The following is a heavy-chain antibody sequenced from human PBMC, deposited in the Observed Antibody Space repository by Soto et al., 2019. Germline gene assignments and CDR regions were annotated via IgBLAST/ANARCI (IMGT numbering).Heavy chain of an antibody. Sequence: GGSLRLSCAASGFTFSSYDMHWVRQATGKGLEWVSAIGTAGDTYYPGSVKGRFTISRENAKNSLYLQMNRLRAGDTAVYYCASSAPNDFWSGSAHDAFDIWGQGTMVTVSS. CDR1: GFTFSSYD. D-gene: IGHD3-3*01. V-gene: IGHV3-13*01. CDR2: IGTAGDT. CDR3: ASSAPNDFWSGSAHDAFDI. J-gene: IGHJ3*02.